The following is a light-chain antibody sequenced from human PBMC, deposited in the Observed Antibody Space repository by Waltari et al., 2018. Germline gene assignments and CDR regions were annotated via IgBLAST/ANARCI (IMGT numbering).Light chain of an antibody. J-gene: IGKJ1*01. CDR1: QSVRRA. V-gene: IGKV3-20*01. Sequence: EIVLTQSPGTLSLSPGETATLSCRASQSVRRALAWYQQKPGQAPRLLIYDASSRATVIPDRFSGSGSGSDFSLTISRLEAEDFAGYYCQHYWSLPATFGQGTKVEIK. CDR2: DAS. CDR3: QHYWSLPAT.